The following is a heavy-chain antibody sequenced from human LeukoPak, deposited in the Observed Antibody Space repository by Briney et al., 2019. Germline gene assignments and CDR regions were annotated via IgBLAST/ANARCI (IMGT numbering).Heavy chain of an antibody. V-gene: IGHV3-7*04. CDR2: VKQDVSEK. CDR1: GFTFSSYW. Sequence: WGSLSLSCAASGFTFSSYWMSWVRQAPGKGLEWVANVKQDVSEKHCVDSVKGRFTISRDNAKNSLYLQMSSLRAEDTAVYYCARCSGYDFFYPDWGQGKTVTVSS. CDR3: ARCSGYDFFYPD. D-gene: IGHD5-12*01. J-gene: IGHJ3*01.